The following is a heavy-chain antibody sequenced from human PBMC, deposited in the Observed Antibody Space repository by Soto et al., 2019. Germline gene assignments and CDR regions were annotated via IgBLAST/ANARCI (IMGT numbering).Heavy chain of an antibody. Sequence: PGGSLRLSCAASGFTITYYGMHWVRQAPGKGLEWVAALSSDGISEYYADSVKGRFSVSRDNIKNSMFLQISRLKGEDTAVFFCARNFAPQGQYNFDYWGQGTLVTVSS. CDR3: ARNFAPQGQYNFDY. D-gene: IGHD5-18*01. J-gene: IGHJ4*02. CDR1: GFTITYYG. CDR2: LSSDGISE. V-gene: IGHV3-33*01.